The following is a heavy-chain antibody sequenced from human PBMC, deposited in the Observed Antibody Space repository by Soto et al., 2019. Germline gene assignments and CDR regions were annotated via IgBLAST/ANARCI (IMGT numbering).Heavy chain of an antibody. V-gene: IGHV1-18*01. CDR2: ISAYNGNT. CDR3: ARDEYYYDSSGYYYFDY. CDR1: GYTFTSYG. J-gene: IGHJ4*02. D-gene: IGHD3-22*01. Sequence: ASLKVSCKASGYTFTSYGISWVRQAPGQGLEWMGWISAYNGNTNYAQKLQGRVTMTTDTSTSTAYMELRSLRSDDTAVYYCARDEYYYDSSGYYYFDYWGQGTLVTVSS.